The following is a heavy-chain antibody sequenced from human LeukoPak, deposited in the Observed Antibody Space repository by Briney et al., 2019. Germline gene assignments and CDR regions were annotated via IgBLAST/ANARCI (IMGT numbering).Heavy chain of an antibody. CDR2: IYYSGST. J-gene: IGHJ4*02. CDR1: GGSISSYY. V-gene: IGHV4-59*01. CDR3: ARLYYDFWSGYYAGY. Sequence: SETLSLTCTVSGGSISSYYWSWIRQPPGKGLEWIGYIYYSGSTNYNPSLKSRVTISVDTSKNQFSLKLSSVTAADTAVYYCARLYYDFWSGYYAGYWGQGTLVTVSS. D-gene: IGHD3-3*01.